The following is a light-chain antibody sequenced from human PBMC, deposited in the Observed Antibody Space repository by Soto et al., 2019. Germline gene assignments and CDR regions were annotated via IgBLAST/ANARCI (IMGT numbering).Light chain of an antibody. CDR3: QQYDSFPLT. V-gene: IGKV1D-12*01. J-gene: IGKJ4*01. CDR2: AAS. Sequence: DIQMTQSPSSVSASVGDRIIITCRASQYINSWLALYQQKPGEAPKLLIFAASRLHGDVPSRFICSGSATDFSRTINNLPPSDFATYDGQQYDSFPLTFGGGTKVDVK. CDR1: QYINSW.